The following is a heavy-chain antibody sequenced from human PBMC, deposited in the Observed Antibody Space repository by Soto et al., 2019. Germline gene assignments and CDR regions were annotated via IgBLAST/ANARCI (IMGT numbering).Heavy chain of an antibody. CDR2: IYYSGST. D-gene: IGHD1-1*01. Sequence: SETLSLTCTVSGGSISSGGYYWSWIRQHPGKGLEWIGYIYYSGSTYYNPSLKSRVTISVDTSKNQFSLKLSSVTAADTAVYYCARDVMERELLHYYYYMDVWGKGTTVTVSS. CDR1: GGSISSGGYY. CDR3: ARDVMERELLHYYYYMDV. J-gene: IGHJ6*03. V-gene: IGHV4-31*03.